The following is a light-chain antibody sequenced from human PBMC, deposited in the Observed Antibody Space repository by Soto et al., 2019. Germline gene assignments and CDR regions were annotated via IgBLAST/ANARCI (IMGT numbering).Light chain of an antibody. Sequence: DFLMTQSPLSLPVTLGQPSSVSCRSNQRLVHSDGIAYFSWFRQRPGRSPRRLIYKVSNRDSGVPARFSGSGSGTDFALKISRVEAEDVGVYYCMQGTHWPITFGQGTRLEI. V-gene: IGKV2-30*02. J-gene: IGKJ5*01. CDR1: QRLVHSDGIAY. CDR2: KVS. CDR3: MQGTHWPIT.